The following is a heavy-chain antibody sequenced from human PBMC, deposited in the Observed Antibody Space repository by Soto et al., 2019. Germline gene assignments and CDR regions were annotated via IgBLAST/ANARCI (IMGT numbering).Heavy chain of an antibody. J-gene: IGHJ6*02. CDR2: IYWDDDK. V-gene: IGHV2-5*02. D-gene: IGHD2-15*01. CDR3: AHSDLRCSGGRCYSYYFYGMDV. Sequence: QITLKESGPPLVKPTQTLTLTCTFSGFSLSTSGVGVGWIRQPPGKALEWLALIYWDDDKRYTPSLKSRLTIAKATSKNQVVLTMTNMDPVDTATYYCAHSDLRCSGGRCYSYYFYGMDVWGQGTTVTVSS. CDR1: GFSLSTSGVG.